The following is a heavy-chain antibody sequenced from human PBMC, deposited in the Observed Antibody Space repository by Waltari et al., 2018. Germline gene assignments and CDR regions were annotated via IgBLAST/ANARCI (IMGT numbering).Heavy chain of an antibody. Sequence: QVQLVQSGAEVKKPGSSVKVSCQASGGTFSSYTISWVRQDPGKGLAWMGRFSPSVGIANYAQKFQGRVTITADKSTSTAYMEQSSLRSEDTDVYYCAREGYDFRSGYYTNYYYYGMDVWGQGTTVTVSS. CDR3: AREGYDFRSGYYTNYYYYGMDV. D-gene: IGHD3-3*01. CDR1: GGTFSSYT. V-gene: IGHV1-69*08. CDR2: FSPSVGIA. J-gene: IGHJ6*02.